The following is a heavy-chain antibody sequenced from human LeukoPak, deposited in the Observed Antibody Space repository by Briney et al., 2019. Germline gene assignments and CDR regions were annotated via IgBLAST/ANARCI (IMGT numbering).Heavy chain of an antibody. D-gene: IGHD6-13*01. CDR2: IWNDGSIK. J-gene: IGHJ4*02. V-gene: IGHV3-33*06. CDR3: AKAGSSSWLYYFDY. CDR1: AFTFSSYG. Sequence: GGSLRLSCAASAFTFSSYGMHWVRQSPGKGLEWVAVIWNDGSIKYHADSVKGRFTISRDNSRNTLYLQMNSLRAEDTAVYYCAKAGSSSWLYYFDYWGQGTLVTVSS.